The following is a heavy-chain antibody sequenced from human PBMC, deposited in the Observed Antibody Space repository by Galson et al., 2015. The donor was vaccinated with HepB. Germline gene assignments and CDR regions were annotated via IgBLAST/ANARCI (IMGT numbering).Heavy chain of an antibody. V-gene: IGHV3-49*03. CDR3: TRADVVVVVGKYYFHY. J-gene: IGHJ4*02. CDR1: GFTFGDYA. Sequence: SLRLSCAVSGFTFGDYAMSWFRRAPGKGLEWVGFIRHKAYGGTTEYAASVKGRFTISRDDSKSIAYLRMNSLKTEDTAIYYCTRADVVVVVGKYYFHYWGQGTLVTVSS. CDR2: IRHKAYGGTT. D-gene: IGHD2-15*01.